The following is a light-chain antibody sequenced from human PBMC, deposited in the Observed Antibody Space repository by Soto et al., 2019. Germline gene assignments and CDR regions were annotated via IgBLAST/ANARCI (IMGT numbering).Light chain of an antibody. CDR2: DAS. CDR1: QSISSW. J-gene: IGKJ4*01. CDR3: QQYNSFPLT. Sequence: PSTLSASVGDRVTITCRASQSISSWLARYQQKPGKAPKLLIYDASSLESGVPSRFSGSGSGTEFTLTISSLQPDDFATYYCQQYNSFPLTFGGGTKVDIK. V-gene: IGKV1-5*01.